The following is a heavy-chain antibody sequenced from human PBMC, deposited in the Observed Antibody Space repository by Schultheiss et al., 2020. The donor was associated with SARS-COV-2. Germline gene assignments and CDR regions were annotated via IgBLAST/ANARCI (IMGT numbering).Heavy chain of an antibody. CDR1: GGSFSGYY. V-gene: IGHV4-34*01. CDR2: IYYSGST. J-gene: IGHJ6*02. D-gene: IGHD5-18*01. CDR3: ASGYSSPWDYYYGMDV. Sequence: SETLSLTCAVYGGSFSGYYWSWIRQPPGKGLEWIGSIYYSGSTYYNPSLKSRVTISVDTSKNQFSLKLSSVTAADTAVYYCASGYSSPWDYYYGMDVWGQGTTVTVSS.